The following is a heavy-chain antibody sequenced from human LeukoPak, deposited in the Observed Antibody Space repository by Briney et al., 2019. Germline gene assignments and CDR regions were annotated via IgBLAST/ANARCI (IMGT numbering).Heavy chain of an antibody. J-gene: IGHJ4*02. CDR1: GGSSSGYY. D-gene: IGHD3-10*01. CDR2: IYHSGST. Sequence: SETLSLTCAVYGGSSSGYYWGWIRQPPGKGLEWIGSIYHSGSTYYNPSLKSRVTISVDTSKNQFSLKLSSVTAADTAVYYCARTRYYYNSRSYGAPYYFDYWGQGTLVTVSS. V-gene: IGHV4-34*01. CDR3: ARTRYYYNSRSYGAPYYFDY.